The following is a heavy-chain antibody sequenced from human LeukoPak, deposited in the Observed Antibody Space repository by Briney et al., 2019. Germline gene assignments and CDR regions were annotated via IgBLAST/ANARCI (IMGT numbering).Heavy chain of an antibody. J-gene: IGHJ4*02. CDR2: ISSSSSYI. CDR3: AKDGSGTYYLDQ. D-gene: IGHD3-10*01. V-gene: IGHV3-21*01. Sequence: GGSLRLSCAASGFTFSSYSMNWVRQAPGKGLEWASSISSSSSYIYYADSVKGRFTISRDNAKNSLYLQMNSLRAEDTAVYYCAKDGSGTYYLDQWGQGTLVTVSS. CDR1: GFTFSSYS.